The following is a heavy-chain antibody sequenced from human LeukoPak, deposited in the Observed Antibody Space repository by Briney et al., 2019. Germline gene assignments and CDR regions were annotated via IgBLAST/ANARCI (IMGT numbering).Heavy chain of an antibody. D-gene: IGHD5-18*01. CDR1: GGSINSSSYY. V-gene: IGHV4-39*07. J-gene: IGHJ4*02. CDR2: IYYSGST. Sequence: PSETLSLTCTVSGGSINSSSYYWGWIRQPPGKGLEWIGSIYYSGSTYYNPSLKSRVTISVDTSKNQFSLKLSSVTAADTAVYYCARGHWIQLWSYFDYWGQGTLVTVSS. CDR3: ARGHWIQLWSYFDY.